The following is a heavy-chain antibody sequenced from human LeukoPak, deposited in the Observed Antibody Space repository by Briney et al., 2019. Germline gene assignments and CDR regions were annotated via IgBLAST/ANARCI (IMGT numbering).Heavy chain of an antibody. CDR3: ARQIYSSQPFDC. CDR1: GYSISSGYY. CDR2: IYYSGST. J-gene: IGHJ4*02. V-gene: IGHV4-38-2*02. Sequence: PSETLSLTCTVSGYSISSGYYWGWIRQPPGKGLEWIGSIYYSGSTYYNPSLKSRVTISVDTSKNQFSLKLSSVTAADTAMYYCARQIYSSQPFDCWGQGTLVTVSS. D-gene: IGHD6-13*01.